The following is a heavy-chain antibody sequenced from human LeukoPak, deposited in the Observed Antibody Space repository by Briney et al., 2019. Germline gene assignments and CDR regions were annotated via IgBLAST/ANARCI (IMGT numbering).Heavy chain of an antibody. CDR1: GGSISTYY. CDR2: VYYTGDT. D-gene: IGHD6-19*01. V-gene: IGHV4-59*05. Sequence: PSETLSLTCTVSGGSISTYYWSWIRQPPGKGLEWIGSVYYTGDTYYNPSLKGRVTISVDTSRNQFSLRLTSMTAAYSSVYYCASLMVVAGRPYLDSWGQGSLVTVSS. J-gene: IGHJ4*02. CDR3: ASLMVVAGRPYLDS.